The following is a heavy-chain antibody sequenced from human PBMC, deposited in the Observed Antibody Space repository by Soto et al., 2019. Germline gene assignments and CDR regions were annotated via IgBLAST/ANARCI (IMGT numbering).Heavy chain of an antibody. CDR2: IYHSGST. J-gene: IGHJ6*02. D-gene: IGHD2-2*02. V-gene: IGHV4-38-2*01. CDR3: ARSQGYCSSTSCYTSLSYYYGMDV. CDR1: GYSISSGYY. Sequence: PSETLSLTCAVSGYSISSGYYWGWIRQPPGKGLEWIGSIYHSGSTYYNPSLKSRVTISVDTSKSQFSLRLSSVTAADTAVYYCARSQGYCSSTSCYTSLSYYYGMDVWGQGTTVTVSS.